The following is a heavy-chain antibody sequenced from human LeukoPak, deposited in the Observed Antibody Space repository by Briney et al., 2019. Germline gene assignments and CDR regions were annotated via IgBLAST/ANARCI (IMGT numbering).Heavy chain of an antibody. D-gene: IGHD4-17*01. CDR2: IYPGDSDT. V-gene: IGHV5-51*01. Sequence: GASLKFCRTGSGYSFSSYWIGWVRQLRGKGLGWMWIIYPGDSDTRYSPSFQGQVNISADKSISTAYLQWSSLKASDTAMYYCARRDYGDVSAFDIWGQGTMVTVSS. J-gene: IGHJ3*02. CDR3: ARRDYGDVSAFDI. CDR1: GYSFSSYW.